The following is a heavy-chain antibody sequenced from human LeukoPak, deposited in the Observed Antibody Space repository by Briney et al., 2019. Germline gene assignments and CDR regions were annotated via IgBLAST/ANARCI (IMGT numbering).Heavy chain of an antibody. V-gene: IGHV4-34*01. CDR3: ARGVGSSGWTYFDY. D-gene: IGHD6-19*01. CDR1: GGSFSGYY. J-gene: IGHJ4*02. Sequence: SETLSLTCAVYGGSFSGYYWSWIRQPPGKGLEWIGEINHSGSTNYNPSLKSRVTISVDTSKNQFSLKLSSVTAADTAVYYCARGVGSSGWTYFDYWGQGTLVTVSS. CDR2: INHSGST.